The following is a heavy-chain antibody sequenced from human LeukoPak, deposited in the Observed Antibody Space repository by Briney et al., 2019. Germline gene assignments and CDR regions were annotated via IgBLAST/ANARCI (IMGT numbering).Heavy chain of an antibody. J-gene: IGHJ4*02. D-gene: IGHD6-19*01. V-gene: IGHV3-11*05. Sequence: GGSLRLSCAASGFTFSDYYMSWIRQAPGKGLEWVSYISSRSSHTNYADSVKGRFTISRDNAKNSLYLQMNSLRAEDTAVYYCARVSSGWYYFDYWGQGTLVTVSS. CDR3: ARVSSGWYYFDY. CDR2: ISSRSSHT. CDR1: GFTFSDYY.